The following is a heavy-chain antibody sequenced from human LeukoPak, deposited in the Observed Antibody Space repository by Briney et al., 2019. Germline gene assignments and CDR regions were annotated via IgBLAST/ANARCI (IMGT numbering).Heavy chain of an antibody. CDR1: GFTFSSYA. CDR2: ISYDGSNE. Sequence: GRSLRLFCAASGFTFSSYAMHWVRQAPRKGLEWVAVISYDGSNEYYADSVKGRFTISRDNSKNTLYLQMNSLTPEDTAVYYCARDRGYEELLPQYYFDYWGQGTLVTVSS. V-gene: IGHV3-30*17. J-gene: IGHJ4*02. CDR3: ARDRGYEELLPQYYFDY. D-gene: IGHD1-26*01.